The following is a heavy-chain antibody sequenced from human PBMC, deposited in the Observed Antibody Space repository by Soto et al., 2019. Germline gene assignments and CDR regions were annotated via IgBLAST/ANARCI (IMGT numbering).Heavy chain of an antibody. CDR2: IIPIFGTA. CDR1: GGTFSSYA. J-gene: IGHJ4*02. V-gene: IGHV1-69*13. D-gene: IGHD3-22*01. Sequence: ASVKVSCKASGGTFSSYAISWVRQAPGQGLEWMGGIIPIFGTANYAQKFQGRVTITADESTSTAYMELSSLRSEDTAVYYCAREGSAYYDSSGYLSLWVYWGQGTLVTVSS. CDR3: AREGSAYYDSSGYLSLWVY.